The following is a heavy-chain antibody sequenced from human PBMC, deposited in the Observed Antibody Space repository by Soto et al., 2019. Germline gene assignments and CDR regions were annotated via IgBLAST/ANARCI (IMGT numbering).Heavy chain of an antibody. J-gene: IGHJ5*02. CDR1: GGSISSYY. CDR3: ARAGSYCSSTSCLPYNWFDP. Sequence: SETLSLTCTVSGGSISSYYWSWIRQPPGKGLEWIGYIYYSGSTNYNPSLKSRVTISVDTSKNQFSLKLSSVTAADTAVYYCARAGSYCSSTSCLPYNWFDPWGQGTLVTVSS. CDR2: IYYSGST. V-gene: IGHV4-59*12. D-gene: IGHD2-2*01.